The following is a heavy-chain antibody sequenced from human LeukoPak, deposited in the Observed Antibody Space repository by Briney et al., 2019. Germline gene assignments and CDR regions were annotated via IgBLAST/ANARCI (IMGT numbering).Heavy chain of an antibody. J-gene: IGHJ5*02. CDR1: GYTFTGYY. CDR2: INPNSGGT. V-gene: IGHV1-2*02. CDR3: AIKPGYCSSNSGRPLEFEP. Sequence: ASVKVSCKASGYTFTGYYMHWVRQAPGQGLEWMGWINPNSGGTNYAQKLHGRVTMTRDTSIITAYMELSRMRSDDTAVYYCAIKPGYCSSNSGRPLEFEPWGQGTLVTVSS. D-gene: IGHD2-2*01.